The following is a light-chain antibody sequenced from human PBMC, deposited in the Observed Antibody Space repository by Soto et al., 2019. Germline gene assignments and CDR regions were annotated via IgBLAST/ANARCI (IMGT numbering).Light chain of an antibody. CDR1: QSVSSF. CDR2: DAS. Sequence: EIVLTQSPGTLSLSPGERATLSCRASQSVSSFLAWFQQKPGQAPRLVIYDASSRAAGIPDRFSASGSGTDFTLTISSLEPEDFAVYYCQQRSNWPITFGQGTRLEIK. V-gene: IGKV3-11*01. CDR3: QQRSNWPIT. J-gene: IGKJ5*01.